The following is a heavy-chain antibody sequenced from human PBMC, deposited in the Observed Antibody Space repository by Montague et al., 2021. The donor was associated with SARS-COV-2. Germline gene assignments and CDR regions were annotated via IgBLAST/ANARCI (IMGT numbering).Heavy chain of an antibody. CDR3: VRGRRGTVFPFPPGSFDF. CDR1: GGSISNRNYY. V-gene: IGHV4-39*01. CDR2: MDYVGNP. Sequence: SETLSLTCTVSGGSISNRNYYWGWVRQPPGKGLEWIGSMDYVGNPFYNPTLRSRVAISLDTSKSQLSLRLRSVTTTDTAVFYCVRGRRGTVFPFPPGSFDFRGQGTTVTVSS. D-gene: IGHD1-7*01. J-gene: IGHJ3*01.